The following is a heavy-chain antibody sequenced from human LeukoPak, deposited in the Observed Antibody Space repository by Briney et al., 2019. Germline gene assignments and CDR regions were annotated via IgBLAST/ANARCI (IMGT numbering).Heavy chain of an antibody. CDR3: VREIKIMGFRAFDY. CDR1: GFTFSNYW. D-gene: IGHD3-10*01. J-gene: IGHJ4*02. CDR2: INDGGTYT. Sequence: PGGSLRLSCAASGFTFSNYWMHWARQTPEKGLMWVSRINDGGTYTAYADSVKGRFAVSRDNAENTLYLQMDSLTVEDTGLYYCVREIKIMGFRAFDYWGQGTPVTVSS. V-gene: IGHV3-74*01.